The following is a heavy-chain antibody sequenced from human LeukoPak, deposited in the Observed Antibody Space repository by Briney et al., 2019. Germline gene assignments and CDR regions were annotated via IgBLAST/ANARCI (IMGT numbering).Heavy chain of an antibody. CDR3: AKGVIEVYYGMDV. V-gene: IGHV3-23*01. CDR1: GFTVSSNY. J-gene: IGHJ6*02. CDR2: ISGSGGST. Sequence: GGSLRLSCAASGFTVSSNYMSWVRQAPGKGLEWVSAISGSGGSTYYADSVKGRFTISRDNSKNTLYLQMNSLRAEDTAVYYCAKGVIEVYYGMDVWGQGTTVTVSS.